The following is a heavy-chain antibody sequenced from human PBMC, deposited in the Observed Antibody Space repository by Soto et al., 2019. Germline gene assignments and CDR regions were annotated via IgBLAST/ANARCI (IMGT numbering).Heavy chain of an antibody. CDR2: ISAYNGNT. Sequence: ASVKVSCKASGYTFTSYGISWVRQAPGQGLEWMGWISAYNGNTNYAQKLQGRVTMTTDTSTSTAYMELRSLRSDDTAVYYCAREGPREDFDCLIYRFAYWGQGTMVTVYS. V-gene: IGHV1-18*04. D-gene: IGHD3-9*01. CDR3: AREGPREDFDCLIYRFAY. CDR1: GYTFTSYG. J-gene: IGHJ4*02.